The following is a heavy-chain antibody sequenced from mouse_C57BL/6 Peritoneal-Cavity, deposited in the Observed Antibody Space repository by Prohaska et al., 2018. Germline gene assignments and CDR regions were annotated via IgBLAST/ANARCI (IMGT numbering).Heavy chain of an antibody. CDR1: GYTFTSYW. Sequence: QVQLQQPGAELVMPGASVKLSCKASGYTFTSYWMHWVKQRHGQGLEWSGEIDPSDSYTNYNQKFKGKATLTVDKSSSTAYMQLSSLTSEDSAVYYCARGGGYDYDERTWFAYWGQGTLVTVSA. V-gene: IGHV1-69*01. D-gene: IGHD2-4*01. CDR3: ARGGGYDYDERTWFAY. CDR2: IDPSDSYT. J-gene: IGHJ3*01.